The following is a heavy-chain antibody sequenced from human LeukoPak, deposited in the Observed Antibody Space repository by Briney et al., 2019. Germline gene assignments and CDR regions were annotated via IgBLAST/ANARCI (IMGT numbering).Heavy chain of an antibody. CDR1: GGSVSSGSYY. CDR3: ARASGYYGSGSYQIDY. J-gene: IGHJ4*02. CDR2: IYYSGSI. D-gene: IGHD3-10*01. V-gene: IGHV4-61*01. Sequence: SETLSLTCTVSGGSVSSGSYYWSWIRQPPGKGLEWIGYIYYSGSINYNPSLKSRVTISVDTSKNQFSLKLSSVTAADTAVYYCARASGYYGSGSYQIDYWGQGTLVTVSS.